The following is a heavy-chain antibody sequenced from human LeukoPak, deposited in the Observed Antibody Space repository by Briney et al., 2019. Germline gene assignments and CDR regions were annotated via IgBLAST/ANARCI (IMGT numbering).Heavy chain of an antibody. CDR2: IFSDGST. D-gene: IGHD2-21*02. CDR1: GFTVSSNY. J-gene: IGHJ5*02. Sequence: GGSLRLSCAASGFTVSSNYVSWVRQAPGMGLEWVSVIFSDGSTYYADSVKGRFTISRDNSKNTLYLQMNNLRAEDTAVYYCERVMTAITNWFDPWGQGTLVTVSS. CDR3: ERVMTAITNWFDP. V-gene: IGHV3-66*01.